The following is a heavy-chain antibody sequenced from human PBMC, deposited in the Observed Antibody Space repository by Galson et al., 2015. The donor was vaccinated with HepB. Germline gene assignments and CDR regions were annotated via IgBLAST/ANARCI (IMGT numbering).Heavy chain of an antibody. CDR1: EFTFSNFV. Sequence: SLRLSCAGSEFTFSNFVLHWVRQAPGKGLEWVSLISTDGYNQDYVDSVRGRLTISRDRSRNTLSLQMNSLRPEDTAVYYCARAVPGMDVWGQGSTVTVSS. CDR3: ARAVPGMDV. J-gene: IGHJ6*02. V-gene: IGHV3-30*04. CDR2: ISTDGYNQ.